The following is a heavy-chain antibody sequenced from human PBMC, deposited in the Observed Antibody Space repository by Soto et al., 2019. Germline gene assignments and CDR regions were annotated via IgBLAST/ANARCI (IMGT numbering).Heavy chain of an antibody. D-gene: IGHD3-3*01. CDR3: ARGAHGSGYGVN. CDR2: ISGYNKNT. Sequence: ASVKVSCKASGGPFSSYAISWVRQAPGQGLEWMGWISGYNKNTNYAQKFQDRVTMTTDTSRSIGYMELTSLTFEDTAVYYCARGAHGSGYGVNWGQGALVTVSS. CDR1: GGPFSSYA. J-gene: IGHJ4*02. V-gene: IGHV1-18*01.